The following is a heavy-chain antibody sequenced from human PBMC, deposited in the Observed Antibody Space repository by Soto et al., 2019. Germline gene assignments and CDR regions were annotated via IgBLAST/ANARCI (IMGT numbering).Heavy chain of an antibody. J-gene: IGHJ4*02. CDR2: IYYSGNT. Sequence: QLQLQESGPGLVKPSETLSLTCTVSGDSITNAAYYWGWIRQPPGKGLECIGIIYYSGNTYYSPSLKSRVTMSVDTSKNQFSLKLSSVSAADTSMYYCARFSGSGSYYFDYWGQGTLVTVSS. CDR1: GDSITNAAYY. D-gene: IGHD3-10*01. V-gene: IGHV4-39*01. CDR3: ARFSGSGSYYFDY.